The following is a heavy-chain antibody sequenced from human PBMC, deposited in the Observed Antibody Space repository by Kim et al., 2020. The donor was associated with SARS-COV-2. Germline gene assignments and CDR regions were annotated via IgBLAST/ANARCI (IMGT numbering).Heavy chain of an antibody. D-gene: IGHD3-9*01. Sequence: SETLSLTCTVSGGSISSSSYYWGWIRQPPGKGLEWIGSIYYSGSTYYNPSLKSRVTISVDTSKNQFSLKLSSVTAADTAVYYCARDYDILTGSVTLGDWYFDLWGRGTLVTVSS. CDR1: GGSISSSSYY. V-gene: IGHV4-39*07. CDR2: IYYSGST. J-gene: IGHJ2*01. CDR3: ARDYDILTGSVTLGDWYFDL.